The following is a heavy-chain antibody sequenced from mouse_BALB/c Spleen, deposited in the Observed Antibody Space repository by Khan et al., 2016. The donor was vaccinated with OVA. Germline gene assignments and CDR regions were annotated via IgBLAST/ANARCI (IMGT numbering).Heavy chain of an antibody. V-gene: IGHV1-7*01. D-gene: IGHD1-1*01. Sequence: QMQLEESGAEPAKPGASVKMSCKASGYTFTKYWMHWVKQRPGQGLEWIGYINPSTGYTEYNQKFKDKATLTADKSSSTAYMQLSSLTSEDSAVYYCVNHGSSSAWFTYWGQGTLVTVSA. CDR3: VNHGSSSAWFTY. CDR1: GYTFTKYW. CDR2: INPSTGYT. J-gene: IGHJ3*01.